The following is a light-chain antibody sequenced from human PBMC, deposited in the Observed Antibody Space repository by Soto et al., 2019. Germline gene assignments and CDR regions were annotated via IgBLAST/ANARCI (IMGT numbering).Light chain of an antibody. Sequence: EIVLTQSPATLSLSPGERATLSCRTSQSVSNFLAWYQQKPGQAPRLLIYDASSRATGTPARFSGSGSGTDFTLTISSLEPEDFTVYYCQLRSSWPPSITFGQGTRLDI. CDR3: QLRSSWPPSIT. CDR2: DAS. V-gene: IGKV3-11*01. J-gene: IGKJ5*01. CDR1: QSVSNF.